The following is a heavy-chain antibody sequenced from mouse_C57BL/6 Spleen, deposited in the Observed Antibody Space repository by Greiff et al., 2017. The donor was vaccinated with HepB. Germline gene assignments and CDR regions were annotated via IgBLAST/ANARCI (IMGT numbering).Heavy chain of an antibody. Sequence: VQLQQSGAELVKPGASVKISCKASGYAFSSYWMNWVKQRPGKGLEWIGQIYPGDGDTNYNGKFKGKATLTADKSSSTAYMQLSSLTSEDSAVYFCARLRLTTVVYDYFDYWGQSTTLTVSS. CDR1: GYAFSSYW. D-gene: IGHD1-1*01. CDR2: IYPGDGDT. J-gene: IGHJ2*01. V-gene: IGHV1-80*01. CDR3: ARLRLTTVVYDYFDY.